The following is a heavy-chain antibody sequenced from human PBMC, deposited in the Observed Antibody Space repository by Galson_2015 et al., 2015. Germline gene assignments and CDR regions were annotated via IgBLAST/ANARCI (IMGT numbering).Heavy chain of an antibody. J-gene: IGHJ4*02. CDR3: ARDPVDGSGHFDY. V-gene: IGHV3-74*01. CDR2: INRDGSST. CDR1: GFTFSSYW. D-gene: IGHD6-19*01. Sequence: SLRLSCAASGFTFSSYWMYWVRHAPGKGLVWVAHINRDGSSTSYADSVKGRFTISRDNAKNMLYLQMNSLRAEDTAVYYCARDPVDGSGHFDYWGQGTLVTVSS.